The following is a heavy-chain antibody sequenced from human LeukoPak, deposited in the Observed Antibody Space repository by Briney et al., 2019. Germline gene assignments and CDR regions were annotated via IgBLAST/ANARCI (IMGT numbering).Heavy chain of an antibody. CDR2: INAGNGNT. D-gene: IGHD2-21*02. V-gene: IGHV1-3*01. Sequence: ASVKVSCKASGYTFTSYAMHWVRQAPGQRLEWTGWINAGNGNTKYSQKFQGRVTTTRDTSASTAYMELSSLRSEDTAVYYCARNCGGDCYSHWFDPWGQGTLVTVSS. CDR1: GYTFTSYA. CDR3: ARNCGGDCYSHWFDP. J-gene: IGHJ5*02.